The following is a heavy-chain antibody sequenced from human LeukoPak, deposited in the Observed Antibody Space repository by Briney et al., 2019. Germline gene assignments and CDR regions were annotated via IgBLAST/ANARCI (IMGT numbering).Heavy chain of an antibody. V-gene: IGHV1-8*01. J-gene: IGHJ6*02. CDR1: GYTFTSYD. D-gene: IGHD5-12*01. Sequence: ASVKVSCKASGYTFTSYDINWVRQATGQGLEWMGWMNPNSGNTGYAQKFQGRVTMTRNTSISTAYTELSSLRSEDTAVYYCARGNSGYDWWGYYYYGMDVWGQGTTVAVSS. CDR3: ARGNSGYDWWGYYYYGMDV. CDR2: MNPNSGNT.